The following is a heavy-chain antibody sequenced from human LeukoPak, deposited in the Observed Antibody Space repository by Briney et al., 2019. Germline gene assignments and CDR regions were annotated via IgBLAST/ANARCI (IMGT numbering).Heavy chain of an antibody. J-gene: IGHJ4*02. CDR3: ARDIPALDY. CDR2: ISPTGSTT. CDR1: GFSFSGHW. Sequence: GGSLRLSCTASGFSFSGHWMHWARQLPGKGLVWVSRISPTGSTTSYADSVKGRFTVSRDNAKNTLYLQVNNLRAEDTAVYYCARDIPALDYWGQGTLVTVSS. V-gene: IGHV3-74*01.